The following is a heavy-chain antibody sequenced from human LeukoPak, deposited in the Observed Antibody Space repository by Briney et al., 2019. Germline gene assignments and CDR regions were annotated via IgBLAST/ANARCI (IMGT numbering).Heavy chain of an antibody. D-gene: IGHD3-22*01. CDR3: ARVSYDYYDSSGYYYYYGMDV. CDR2: INHSGRT. Sequence: SETLSLTCAVYGGSFSGYYWSWIRQPPGKGLEWIGEINHSGRTNYNPSLKSRVTISVDTSKNQFSLKLSSVTAADTAVYYCARVSYDYYDSSGYYYYYGMDVWGQGTTVTVSS. J-gene: IGHJ6*02. V-gene: IGHV4-34*01. CDR1: GGSFSGYY.